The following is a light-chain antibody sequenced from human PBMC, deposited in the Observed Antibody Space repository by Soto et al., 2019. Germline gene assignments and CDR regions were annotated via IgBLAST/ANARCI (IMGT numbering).Light chain of an antibody. CDR2: DAS. CDR1: QSVSTF. CDR3: QQCGSSPWT. Sequence: EIVLTQFPATLSLSPGERATLSCRASQSVSTFLAWYQQKPGQAPRLVVYDASKRATGIPARFSGSGSGTDFTLTISRLEPEDFAVYYCQQCGSSPWTFGQGTKVDIK. J-gene: IGKJ1*01. V-gene: IGKV3-11*01.